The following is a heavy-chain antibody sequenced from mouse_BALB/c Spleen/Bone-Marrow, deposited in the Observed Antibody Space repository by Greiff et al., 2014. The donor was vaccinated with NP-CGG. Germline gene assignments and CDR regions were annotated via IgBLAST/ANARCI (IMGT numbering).Heavy chain of an antibody. D-gene: IGHD2-10*01. CDR2: INPSNGGT. CDR1: GYTFTSYY. CDR3: TRRSLLSDYYSMDY. Sequence: VQLQQSGAELVKPGASVKLSCKASGYTFTSYYLYWVEQRPGQGLEWIGEINPSNGGTNFNERFKSKASLTVDKSSSTAYMQLNSLTSEDSAVYYCTRRSLLSDYYSMDYWGQGTSVTVSS. V-gene: IGHV1S16*01. J-gene: IGHJ4*01.